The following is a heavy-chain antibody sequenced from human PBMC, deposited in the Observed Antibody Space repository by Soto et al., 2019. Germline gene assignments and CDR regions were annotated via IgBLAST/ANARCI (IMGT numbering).Heavy chain of an antibody. D-gene: IGHD3-3*01. V-gene: IGHV1-69*13. CDR1: GGTFSSYA. CDR3: ARDKSRAISVLRFVEWSYPFDA. Sequence: SVKVSCKASGGTFSSYAISWVRQAPGQGLEWMGGIIPIFGTANYAQKFQGRVTITADESTSTAYMELSSLRSEDTAVYYCARDKSRAISVLRFVEWSYPFDAWGQGTMVTVSS. CDR2: IIPIFGTA. J-gene: IGHJ5*02.